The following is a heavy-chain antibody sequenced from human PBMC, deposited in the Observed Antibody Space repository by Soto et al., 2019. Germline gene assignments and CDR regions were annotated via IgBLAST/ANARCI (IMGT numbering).Heavy chain of an antibody. D-gene: IGHD2-2*01. CDR1: GGTFSSYA. CDR2: IIPIFGTA. Sequence: ASVKVSCKASGGTFSSYAISWVRQAPGQGLEWMGGIIPIFGTANYAQKFQGRVTITADESTSTAYMELSSLRSEDTAVYYCAMCKIVVVPAAINTQGGYYYYYYGMDVWGQGTTVTVSS. J-gene: IGHJ6*02. V-gene: IGHV1-69*13. CDR3: AMCKIVVVPAAINTQGGYYYYYYGMDV.